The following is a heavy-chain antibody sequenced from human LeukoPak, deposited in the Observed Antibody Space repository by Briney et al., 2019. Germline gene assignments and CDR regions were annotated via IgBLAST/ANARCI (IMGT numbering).Heavy chain of an antibody. CDR3: ARDLSRITIFGVARGYFDY. CDR2: ISSSSSYI. V-gene: IGHV3-21*01. D-gene: IGHD3-3*01. J-gene: IGHJ4*02. Sequence: GGSLRLSCAASGFTFSSYSMNWVRQAPGKGVEWVSSISSSSSYIYYADSVKGRFTISRDNAKNSLYLQMNSLRAEDTAVYYCARDLSRITIFGVARGYFDYWGQGTLVTVSS. CDR1: GFTFSSYS.